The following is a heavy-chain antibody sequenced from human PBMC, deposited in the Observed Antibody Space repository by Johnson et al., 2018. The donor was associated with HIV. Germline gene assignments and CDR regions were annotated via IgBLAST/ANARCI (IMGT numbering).Heavy chain of an antibody. V-gene: IGHV3-7*01. Sequence: VQLVESGGGLVKPGGSLRLSCAASGFIFSTYWMSWVRQAPGKGLEWVANIKPDGSDKYYEASVQGRFTISRDNAKNSLYLQINNLRAEDTAVYYCAKDFGYPRPRDAFDIWGQGTMVTVSS. CDR3: AKDFGYPRPRDAFDI. J-gene: IGHJ3*02. CDR2: IKPDGSDK. D-gene: IGHD5-12*01. CDR1: GFIFSTYW.